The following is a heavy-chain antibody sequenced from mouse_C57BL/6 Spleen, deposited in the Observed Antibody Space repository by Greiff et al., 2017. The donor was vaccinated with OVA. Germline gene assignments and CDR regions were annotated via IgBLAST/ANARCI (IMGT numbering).Heavy chain of an antibody. V-gene: IGHV1-50*01. J-gene: IGHJ3*01. CDR1: GYTFTSYW. CDR3: ARSDYDGSSAFAY. D-gene: IGHD1-1*01. Sequence: QVQLQQPGAELVKPGASVKLSCKASGYTFTSYWMQWVKQRPGQGLEWIGEIDPSDSYTNYNQKFKGKATLTVDTSSSTAYMQLSSLTSEDSAVYYCARSDYDGSSAFAYWGQGTLVTVSA. CDR2: IDPSDSYT.